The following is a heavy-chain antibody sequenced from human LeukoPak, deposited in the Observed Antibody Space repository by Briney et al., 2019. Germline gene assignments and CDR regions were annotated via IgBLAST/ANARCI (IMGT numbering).Heavy chain of an antibody. CDR1: GFTFSSYS. CDR2: ISSCSSYI. Sequence: GGSLRLSCAASGFTFSSYSMNWVRQAPGKGLEWVSSISSCSSYIYYADSVKGRFTISRDNAKNSLYLQMNSLRAEDTAVYYCRLLGDEYFQHWGQGTLVTVSS. V-gene: IGHV3-21*01. J-gene: IGHJ1*01. CDR3: RLLGDEYFQH.